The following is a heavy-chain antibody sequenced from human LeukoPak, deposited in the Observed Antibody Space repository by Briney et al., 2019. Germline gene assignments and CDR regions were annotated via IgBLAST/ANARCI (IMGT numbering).Heavy chain of an antibody. CDR3: AKDTRRNYYGSGEFDY. V-gene: IGHV3-21*04. CDR1: GFTFSSYT. J-gene: IGHJ4*02. CDR2: ISSSSSYI. D-gene: IGHD3-10*01. Sequence: GGSLRLSCAASGFTFSSYTMNWVRQAPGKGLEWVSSISSSSSYIYYAHSVKGRFTISRDNAKNSLYLQMNSLRAEDTALYYCAKDTRRNYYGSGEFDYWGQGTLVTVSS.